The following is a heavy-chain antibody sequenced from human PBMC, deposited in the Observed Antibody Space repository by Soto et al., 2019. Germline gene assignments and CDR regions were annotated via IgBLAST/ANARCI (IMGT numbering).Heavy chain of an antibody. CDR2: ISSGSSNI. D-gene: IGHD2-15*01. CDR3: ASATVVAATFDF. CDR1: GFAFRSYN. V-gene: IGHV3-21*01. Sequence: PGGSLRLSCAASGFAFRSYNMNWVRQAPGKGLEWVASISSGSSNIYYADSVKGRFTISRDNAKNSLFLQMDSLRAEGSAVYYCASATVVAATFDFWGQGTLVTVSS. J-gene: IGHJ4*02.